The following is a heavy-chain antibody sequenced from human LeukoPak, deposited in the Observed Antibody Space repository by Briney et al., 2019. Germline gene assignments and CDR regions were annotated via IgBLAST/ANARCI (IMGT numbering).Heavy chain of an antibody. CDR2: ISYDGSNK. J-gene: IGHJ6*02. CDR3: ANSRRDGYNQWYYGMDV. D-gene: IGHD5-24*01. Sequence: PGGSLRLSCAASGFTFSSYGMHWVRQAPGKGLEWVAVISYDGSNKYYADSVKGRFTISRDNPKNALYLQMNSLRAEDTAVYYCANSRRDGYNQWYYGMDVWGQGTTVTVSS. V-gene: IGHV3-30*18. CDR1: GFTFSSYG.